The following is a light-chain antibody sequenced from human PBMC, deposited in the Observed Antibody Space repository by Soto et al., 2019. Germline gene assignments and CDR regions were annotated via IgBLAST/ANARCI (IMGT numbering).Light chain of an antibody. CDR2: EGS. Sequence: YSLTQPPSLSGPHLQSITISCTGTSSVVGSYNLVSWYQQHPGKAPKLMIYEGSKRPSGVSNRFSGSKSGNTASLTISGLQAEDEADYYCCSYAGSSPYVFGTGTKVTVL. CDR3: CSYAGSSPYV. V-gene: IGLV2-23*01. J-gene: IGLJ1*01. CDR1: SSVVGSYNL.